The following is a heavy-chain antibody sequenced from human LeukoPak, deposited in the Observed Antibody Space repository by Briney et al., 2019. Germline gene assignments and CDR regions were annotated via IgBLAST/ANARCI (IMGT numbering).Heavy chain of an antibody. D-gene: IGHD3-16*01. CDR1: GHTFTSYG. V-gene: IGHV1-18*04. CDR3: ARWGLTNYYYYYGMDV. CDR2: ISAYNGNT. J-gene: IGHJ6*04. Sequence: GASVKVSCKASGHTFTSYGISWVRQAPGQGLEWMGWISAYNGNTNYAQKLQGRVTMTTDTSTSTAYMELRSLRSDDTAVYYCARWGLTNYYYYYGMDVWGKGTTVTVSS.